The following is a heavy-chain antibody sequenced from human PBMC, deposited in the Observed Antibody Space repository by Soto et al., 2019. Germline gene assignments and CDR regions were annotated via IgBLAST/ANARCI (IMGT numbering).Heavy chain of an antibody. Sequence: GASVKVSCKASGYTLTNYAIHWGRQAPGQKLEWMGWINAGNGNTKYSQKFQGRVTITRDTSASTAYMELSSLRSEDTAVYYCARGERYYYDSSGYFGFDYWGQGTLVTVSS. CDR1: GYTLTNYA. J-gene: IGHJ4*02. V-gene: IGHV1-3*01. CDR3: ARGERYYYDSSGYFGFDY. D-gene: IGHD3-22*01. CDR2: INAGNGNT.